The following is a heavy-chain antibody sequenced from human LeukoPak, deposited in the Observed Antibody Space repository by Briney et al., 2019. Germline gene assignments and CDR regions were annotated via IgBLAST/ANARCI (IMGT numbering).Heavy chain of an antibody. CDR3: ARRIYDTSGDYMDV. D-gene: IGHD3-22*01. CDR1: GYTFSNQW. V-gene: IGHV5-51*01. Sequence: GESLKISCKASGYTFSNQWIGWVRQMPGKGLEWMGIIYPGDSDTRYSPSFQGQVTISADKFINTAYLQWSSLKSSDTATYYCARRIYDTSGDYMDVWGKGTTVTVSS. CDR2: IYPGDSDT. J-gene: IGHJ6*03.